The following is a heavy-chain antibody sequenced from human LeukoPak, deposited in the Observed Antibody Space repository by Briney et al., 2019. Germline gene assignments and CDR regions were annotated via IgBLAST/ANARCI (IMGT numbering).Heavy chain of an antibody. CDR1: GFTFSSYA. CDR3: ARASLLALVDY. V-gene: IGHV3-30-3*01. D-gene: IGHD3-3*02. CDR2: ISYDESNK. Sequence: GGSLRLSCAASGFTFSSYAMHWVRQAPGKGLEWVAVISYDESNKYYADSVKGRFTISRDNSKNTLYLQMNSLRAEDTAVYYCARASLLALVDYWGQGTLVTVSS. J-gene: IGHJ4*02.